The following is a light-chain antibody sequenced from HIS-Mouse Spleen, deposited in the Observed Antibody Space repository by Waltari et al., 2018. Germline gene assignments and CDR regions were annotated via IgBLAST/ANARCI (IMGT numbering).Light chain of an antibody. J-gene: IGLJ2*01. V-gene: IGLV3-10*01. CDR3: YSTDSSGNHRV. Sequence: SYELTQPPSVSVSPGQTARITCSGDALPKKYAYWYQQKSGQAPVLVIYEDSKRPSGIPEIFAGSSSWTMATLTISGAQVEDEADYYCYSTDSSGNHRVFGGGTKLTVL. CDR1: ALPKKY. CDR2: EDS.